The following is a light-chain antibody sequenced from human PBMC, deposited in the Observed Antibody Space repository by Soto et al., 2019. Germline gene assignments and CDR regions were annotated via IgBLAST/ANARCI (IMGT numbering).Light chain of an antibody. J-gene: IGKJ4*01. CDR1: QSISSW. CDR3: QQYNSYPS. CDR2: KAS. Sequence: DIQMTQSPSTLSASVGDRVTITCRASQSISSWLAWYQQKPGKAPKLLIYKASSLESGVPSRFSGSGSWTAFTLTISSLQPDDFATYYCQQYNSYPSFGGGTKVEIK. V-gene: IGKV1-5*03.